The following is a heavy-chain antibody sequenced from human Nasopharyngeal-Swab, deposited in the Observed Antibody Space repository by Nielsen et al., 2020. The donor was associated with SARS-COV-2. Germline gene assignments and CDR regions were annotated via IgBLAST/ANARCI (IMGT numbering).Heavy chain of an antibody. CDR1: GSTFSDSA. J-gene: IGHJ4*02. CDR3: TRCGGGCYSGRDY. CDR2: LRRNGNNYAT. Sequence: GESLNIPCAASGSTFSDSAINWLRQASGKGLEWVGRLRRNGNNYATAYSALVKGRFIIIRDDPTNTAYLQMNILKTEDTAMYYCTRCGGGCYSGRDYWGQGTLVTVSS. V-gene: IGHV3-73*01. D-gene: IGHD2-15*01.